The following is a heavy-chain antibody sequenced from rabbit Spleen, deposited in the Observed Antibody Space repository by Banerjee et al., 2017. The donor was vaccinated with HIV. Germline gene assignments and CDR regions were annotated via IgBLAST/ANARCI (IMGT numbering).Heavy chain of an antibody. J-gene: IGHJ4*01. Sequence: QEQLMESGGGLVQPGGSLKLSCKASGFDFSRTGVSWVRQAPGKGLEWIGYIDLLFGTTYYANWVNGRFTISSHNAQNTLYLQLHSLTAADTATYFCVRGASSSGYYSLWGPGTLVPVS. CDR2: IDLLFGTT. D-gene: IGHD1-1*01. CDR3: VRGASSSGYYSL. V-gene: IGHV1S47*01. CDR1: GFDFSRTG.